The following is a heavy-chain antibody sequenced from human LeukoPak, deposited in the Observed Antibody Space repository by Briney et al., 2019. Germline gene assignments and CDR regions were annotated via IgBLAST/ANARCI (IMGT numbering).Heavy chain of an antibody. D-gene: IGHD3-10*01. Sequence: PSETLSLTCSVSGGSISEISYYWSWIRQHPGKGLEWIGYIYYSGSTYYNPSLKSRVTISVDTSKNQFSLKLSSVTVADTAVYYCARAMVRGVRLFDYWGQGTLVTVSS. J-gene: IGHJ4*02. V-gene: IGHV4-31*03. CDR1: GGSISEISYY. CDR2: IYYSGST. CDR3: ARAMVRGVRLFDY.